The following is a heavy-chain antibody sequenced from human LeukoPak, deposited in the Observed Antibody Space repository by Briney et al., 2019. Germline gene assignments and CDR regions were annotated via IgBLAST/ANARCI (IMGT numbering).Heavy chain of an antibody. CDR1: GLTFSSYA. V-gene: IGHV3-74*01. Sequence: GRSLRLSCAASGLTFSSYAMHWVRQAPGKGLVWVSRINPDGTTTTYADSVKGRFTISRDNAKNTLYLQMNSLRAEDTAVYYCTKDLTGEVDYWGQGTLVTVSS. D-gene: IGHD7-27*01. CDR3: TKDLTGEVDY. J-gene: IGHJ4*02. CDR2: INPDGTTT.